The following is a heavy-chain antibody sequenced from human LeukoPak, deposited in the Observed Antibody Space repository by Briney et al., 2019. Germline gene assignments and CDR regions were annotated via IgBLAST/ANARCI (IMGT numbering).Heavy chain of an antibody. V-gene: IGHV3-48*04. Sequence: GGSLRLSCAASGFTFSSYAMHWVRQAPGKGLEWVSFISSSGNTIYYTDSVKGRFTITRDNAKNSLYLQMNSLRAEDTAVYYCARDRAYYYDNSGTDYWGQGTLVTVSS. CDR1: GFTFSSYA. CDR2: ISSSGNTI. J-gene: IGHJ4*02. D-gene: IGHD3-22*01. CDR3: ARDRAYYYDNSGTDY.